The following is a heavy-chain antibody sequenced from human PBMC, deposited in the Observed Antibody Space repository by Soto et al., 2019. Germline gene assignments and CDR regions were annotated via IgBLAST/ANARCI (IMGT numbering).Heavy chain of an antibody. V-gene: IGHV3-30-3*01. D-gene: IGHD6-6*01. CDR2: ISYDGSNK. CDR3: AREVAARPCWFDP. J-gene: IGHJ5*02. Sequence: VVSLRVSCAASGFTFSSYAMHWVRQVPGKGLEWVAVISYDGSNKYYADSVKGRFTISRDNSKNTLYLQMNSLRAEDTAVYYCAREVAARPCWFDPWGQGTLVTVSS. CDR1: GFTFSSYA.